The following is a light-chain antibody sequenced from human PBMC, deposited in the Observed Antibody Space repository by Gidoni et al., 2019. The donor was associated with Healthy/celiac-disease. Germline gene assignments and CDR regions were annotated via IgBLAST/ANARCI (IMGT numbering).Light chain of an antibody. J-gene: IGKJ2*01. Sequence: EIVLTQSPATLSLSPGERATLPCRASQSVGSYLAWYQQKPGQAPRLLIYDASNRATGIPARFSGSGSGTDFTLTISSLEPEDFVVYYCQQHYNWYTFGQGTKLEIK. CDR1: QSVGSY. CDR3: QQHYNWYT. V-gene: IGKV3-11*01. CDR2: DAS.